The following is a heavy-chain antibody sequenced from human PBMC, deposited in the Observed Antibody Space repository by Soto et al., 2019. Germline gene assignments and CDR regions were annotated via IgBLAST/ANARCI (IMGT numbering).Heavy chain of an antibody. J-gene: IGHJ4*02. V-gene: IGHV1-69*06. Sequence: SVKVSCKASGGTFSSYAISWVRQAPGQGLEWMGGIIPIFGTANYAQKFQGRVTITADTSTSTAYMELSSLRSDDTAVYYCARALGYCSGGSCYPYYFDYWGQGTLVTVSS. D-gene: IGHD2-15*01. CDR2: IIPIFGTA. CDR3: ARALGYCSGGSCYPYYFDY. CDR1: GGTFSSYA.